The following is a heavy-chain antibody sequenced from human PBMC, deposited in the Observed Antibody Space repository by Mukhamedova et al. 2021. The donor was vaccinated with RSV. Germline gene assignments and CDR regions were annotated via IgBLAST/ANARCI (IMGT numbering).Heavy chain of an antibody. CDR2: INHSGST. J-gene: IGHJ5*02. CDR3: ARQRRSPLVAGTGRGWFDP. D-gene: IGHD6-19*01. Sequence: QPPGKGLEWIGEINHSGSTNYNPSLKSRVTISVDTSKNQFSLKLSSVTAADTAVYYCARQRRSPLVAGTGRGWFDPWGQGTLVTGS. V-gene: IGHV4-34*01.